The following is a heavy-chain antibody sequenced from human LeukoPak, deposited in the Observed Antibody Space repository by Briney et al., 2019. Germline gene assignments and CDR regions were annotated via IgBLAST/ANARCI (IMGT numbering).Heavy chain of an antibody. CDR1: GGTFSSYA. J-gene: IGHJ5*02. D-gene: IGHD6-13*01. Sequence: SVKVSCKASGGTFSSYAISWVRQAPGQGLEWMGGIIPIFGTANYAQKFQGRVTITADESTSTAYMGLSSLRSEDTAVYYCARDIAAAGLHGPVPTKNWFDPWGQGTLVTVSS. CDR2: IIPIFGTA. V-gene: IGHV1-69*13. CDR3: ARDIAAAGLHGPVPTKNWFDP.